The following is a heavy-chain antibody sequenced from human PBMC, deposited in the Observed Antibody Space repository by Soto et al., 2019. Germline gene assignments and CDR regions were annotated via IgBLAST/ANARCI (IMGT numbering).Heavy chain of an antibody. CDR2: ISDSSTST. CDR1: GFTFSRFS. D-gene: IGHD3-3*01. Sequence: PGGSLRLSCSASGFTFSRFSMSWVRQAPGKGLEWVSGISDSSTSTYYADFVKGRFTISRDNSKNTLYLQMNRLRVEDTAVYFGAKGDLFWSLDWFYTWGQGTRV. CDR3: AKGDLFWSLDWFYT. J-gene: IGHJ5*02. V-gene: IGHV3-23*01.